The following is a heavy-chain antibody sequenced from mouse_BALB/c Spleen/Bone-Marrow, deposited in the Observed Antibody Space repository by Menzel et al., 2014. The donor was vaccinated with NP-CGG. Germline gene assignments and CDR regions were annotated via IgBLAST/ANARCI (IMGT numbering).Heavy chain of an antibody. CDR1: GFNIKDTY. Sequence: EVQLQQSGAELVKPGASVKLSCTASGFNIKDTYMHWVKQRPEQGLEWIGRIDPANGNTKYDPKFQGKATITADTSSNTAYLQLSRLTSEDTAVYYCAGASYYAVDYWGQGTSVTVSS. CDR2: IDPANGNT. V-gene: IGHV14-3*02. J-gene: IGHJ4*01. CDR3: AGASYYAVDY.